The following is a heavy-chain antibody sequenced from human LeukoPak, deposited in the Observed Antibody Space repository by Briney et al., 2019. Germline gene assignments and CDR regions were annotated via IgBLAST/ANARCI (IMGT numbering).Heavy chain of an antibody. Sequence: GGSLRLSCAASGFTFSGSAMHWVRQASGKGLEWVGRIRSKANSYATAYAASVKGRFTISRGDSKNTAHLQMNSLKTEDTAVYYCTSIGYDSSGYFDYWGQGTLVTVSS. CDR3: TSIGYDSSGYFDY. D-gene: IGHD3-22*01. V-gene: IGHV3-73*01. CDR1: GFTFSGSA. CDR2: IRSKANSYAT. J-gene: IGHJ4*02.